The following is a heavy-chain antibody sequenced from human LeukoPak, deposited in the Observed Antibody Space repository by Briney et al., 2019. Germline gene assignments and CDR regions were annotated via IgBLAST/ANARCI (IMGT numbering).Heavy chain of an antibody. CDR3: ARAATTVTTDWFDP. D-gene: IGHD4-11*01. CDR1: GGSISSGDYY. CDR2: IYYSGST. Sequence: PSETLSLTCTVSGGSISSGDYYWSWIRQPPGKGLECIGYIYYSGSTYYNPSLKSRVTISVDTSKNQFSLKLSSVTAADTAVYYCARAATTVTTDWFDPWGQGTLVTVSS. V-gene: IGHV4-30-4*01. J-gene: IGHJ5*02.